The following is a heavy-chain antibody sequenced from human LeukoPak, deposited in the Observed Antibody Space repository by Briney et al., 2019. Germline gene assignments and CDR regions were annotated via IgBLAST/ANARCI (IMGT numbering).Heavy chain of an antibody. Sequence: SETLSLTCTVSGGSISSSSYYWGWIRQPPGKGLEWIGSIYYSGSTYYNPSLKSRVTISVDTSKNQFSLKLSSVTAADTAVYYCARHLPDTQAEFDYWGQGTLVTVSS. V-gene: IGHV4-39*01. CDR1: GGSISSSSYY. CDR2: IYYSGST. D-gene: IGHD1-14*01. CDR3: ARHLPDTQAEFDY. J-gene: IGHJ4*02.